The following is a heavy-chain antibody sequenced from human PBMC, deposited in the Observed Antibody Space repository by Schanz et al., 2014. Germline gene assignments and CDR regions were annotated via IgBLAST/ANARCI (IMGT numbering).Heavy chain of an antibody. CDR2: INQDGSDK. CDR3: ARDSRYCTGVDCKGDAFDL. J-gene: IGHJ3*01. D-gene: IGHD2-8*02. V-gene: IGHV3-7*01. Sequence: VQLVESGGGLVKPGGSLRLSCAASGFTFGTFWMSWVRQAPGKGLEWVANINQDGSDKSYVDSVKGRFTISRDNAKNSLYLQLNSLPAEDTAVYHCARDSRYCTGVDCKGDAFDLWGQGTLVTVSS. CDR1: GFTFGTFW.